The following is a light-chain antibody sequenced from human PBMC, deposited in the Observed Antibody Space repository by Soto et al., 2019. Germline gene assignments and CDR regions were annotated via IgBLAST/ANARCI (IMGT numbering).Light chain of an antibody. J-gene: IGKJ2*01. CDR1: HSALFTSDNKNY. V-gene: IGKV4-1*01. CDR3: QQYYTSPET. CDR2: WAS. Sequence: IVMTQSPDSLAVSLGETATSNCKSSHSALFTSDNKNYLAWYQQRSGQPPKLLIYWASTRESGVPDRFSGSGSGTDFTLAISSLQAEDVAVYYCQQYYTSPETFGKGTKVDIK.